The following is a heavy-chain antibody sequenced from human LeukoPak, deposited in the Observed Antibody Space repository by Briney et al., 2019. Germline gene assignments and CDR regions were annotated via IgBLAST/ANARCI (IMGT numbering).Heavy chain of an antibody. CDR3: ARDDVVAAPFYYYRLDV. CDR1: GYTFTRYS. J-gene: IGHJ6*02. CDR2: INPSGGGT. V-gene: IGHV1-46*01. Sequence: GASVKVSCKASGYTFTRYSIHWVRQAPGQGLEWIGIINPSGGGTNYAQKFQGRVTMTTDTSTSTVYMELSSLRSEDTAVFYCARDDVVAAPFYYYRLDVWGQGTTVTVSS. D-gene: IGHD6-19*01.